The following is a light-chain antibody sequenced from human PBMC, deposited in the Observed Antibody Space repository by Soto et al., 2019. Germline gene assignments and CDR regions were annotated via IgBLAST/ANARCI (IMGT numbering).Light chain of an antibody. J-gene: IGKJ3*01. V-gene: IGKV3-20*01. CDR3: QQYGGSPFT. CDR1: QSVTINS. CDR2: AAS. Sequence: EVVLTQSPGTLSLSPGDTATLSCRASQSVTINSLAWYQQKPGQTPRLLIYAASTRASGIPDRFSGSGSGTEFALTISRLEPEDFALYYCQQYGGSPFTFGPGTRVEMK.